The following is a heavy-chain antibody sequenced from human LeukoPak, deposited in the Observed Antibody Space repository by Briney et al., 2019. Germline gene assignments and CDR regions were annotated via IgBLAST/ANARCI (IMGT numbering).Heavy chain of an antibody. V-gene: IGHV3-20*04. CDR3: ARVTSSGYYNPFDY. D-gene: IGHD3-22*01. CDR2: VNWNGGST. Sequence: PGGSLRLSCATSGFTLDNYAMSWVRQAPGKGLELVSSVNWNGGSTAYADSVKGRFTISKDGAKNSLYLQMNSLRADDTALYYCARVTSSGYYNPFDYWGQGTLVTVSS. J-gene: IGHJ4*02. CDR1: GFTLDNYA.